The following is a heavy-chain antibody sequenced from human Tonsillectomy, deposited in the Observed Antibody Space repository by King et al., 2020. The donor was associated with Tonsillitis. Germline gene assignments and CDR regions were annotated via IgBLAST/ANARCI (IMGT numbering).Heavy chain of an antibody. CDR1: GFSFRSYG. J-gene: IGHJ4*02. Sequence: QLVQSGGGVVQPGRSLRLSCAVSGFSFRSYGMHWVRQAPGKGLEWVAVVEYDGNKKYYADSVKGRFTISRDNSKNTLYLQMNSLRAEDTAVYHCAKDQSPTAGFYYLRYWGEGTLGPVSS. D-gene: IGHD6-13*01. CDR2: VEYDGNKK. V-gene: IGHV3-30*18. CDR3: AKDQSPTAGFYYLRY.